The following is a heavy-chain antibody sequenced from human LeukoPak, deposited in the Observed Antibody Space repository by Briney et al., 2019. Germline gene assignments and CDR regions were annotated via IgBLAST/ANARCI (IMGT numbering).Heavy chain of an antibody. CDR2: IIPIFGTA. CDR1: GGTFSSYA. V-gene: IGHV1-69*13. Sequence: ASVTVSCTASGGTFSSYAISWVRQAPGQGLEWMGGIIPIFGTANYAQKFQGRVTSTADESTSTAYMELSSLRSEDTAVYYCVFAVVTARSQLDYWGQGTLVTVSS. J-gene: IGHJ4*02. CDR3: VFAVVTARSQLDY. D-gene: IGHD2-21*02.